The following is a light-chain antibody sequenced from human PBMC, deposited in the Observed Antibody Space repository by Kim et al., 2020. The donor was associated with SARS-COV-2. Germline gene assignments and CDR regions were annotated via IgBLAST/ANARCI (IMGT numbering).Light chain of an antibody. J-gene: IGKJ4*01. CDR3: QQSGAFQT. CDR2: YAS. CDR1: QSIGNR. Sequence: DIVLTQSPESQSVTPKEQVTITCRASQSIGNRLHWYQQKPDQSPRLLIRYASQSITGVPPRFSGSGSGTEFTLTINSLEAEEAATYYCQQSGAFQTFGRGTKVDIK. V-gene: IGKV6-21*02.